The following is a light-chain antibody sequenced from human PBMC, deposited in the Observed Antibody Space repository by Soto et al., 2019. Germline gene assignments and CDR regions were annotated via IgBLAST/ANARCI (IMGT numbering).Light chain of an antibody. CDR3: QHYDTSPALT. V-gene: IGKV3D-20*01. CDR1: QSVTSNY. CDR2: DAS. Sequence: EIVLTQSPATLSLSPGDRATLSCGASQSVTSNYIAWYQQKPGLAPRLLIYDASSRATDIPDRFSGSGSGTDFTLTISRLEPEDFAVYYCQHYDTSPALTCGGGTKVEIK. J-gene: IGKJ4*01.